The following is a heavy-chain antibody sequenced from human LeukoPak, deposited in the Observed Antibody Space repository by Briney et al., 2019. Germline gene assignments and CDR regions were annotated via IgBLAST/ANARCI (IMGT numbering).Heavy chain of an antibody. D-gene: IGHD3-10*01. CDR3: ARVSPEYYFDY. J-gene: IGHJ4*02. CDR1: GFTFSSYG. Sequence: GGSLRLSCAASGFTFSSYGMPWVRQAPGKGLEWVAVIWYDGSNKYYADSVKGRFTISRDNSKNTLYLQMNSLRAEDTAVYYCARVSPEYYFDYWGQGTLVTVSS. V-gene: IGHV3-33*01. CDR2: IWYDGSNK.